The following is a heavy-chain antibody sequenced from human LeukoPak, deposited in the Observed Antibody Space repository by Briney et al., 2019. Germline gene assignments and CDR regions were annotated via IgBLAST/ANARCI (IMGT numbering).Heavy chain of an antibody. J-gene: IGHJ1*01. D-gene: IGHD3-22*01. CDR1: GFTFSSYA. CDR2: ISGSGGST. Sequence: PGGSQRLSCAASGFTFSSYAMSWVRQAPGKGLEWVSAISGSGGSTYYADSVKSRFTISRDNSKNTLYLQMNSLRAEDTAVYYCAEPEGGYYDIRPDWGQGTLVTVSS. V-gene: IGHV3-23*01. CDR3: AEPEGGYYDIRPD.